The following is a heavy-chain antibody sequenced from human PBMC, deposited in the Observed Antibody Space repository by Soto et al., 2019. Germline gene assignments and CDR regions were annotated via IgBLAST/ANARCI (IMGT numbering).Heavy chain of an antibody. CDR3: TTSYSSGWGDGMDV. D-gene: IGHD6-19*01. V-gene: IGHV3-15*01. Sequence: GGSLRLSCAASGFTFSSYWMSWVRQAPGKGLEWVGRIKSKTDGGTTDYAAPVKGRFTISRDDSKNTLYLQMNSLKTEDTAVYYCTTSYSSGWGDGMDVWGQGTTVTVSS. CDR1: GFTFSSYW. CDR2: IKSKTDGGTT. J-gene: IGHJ6*02.